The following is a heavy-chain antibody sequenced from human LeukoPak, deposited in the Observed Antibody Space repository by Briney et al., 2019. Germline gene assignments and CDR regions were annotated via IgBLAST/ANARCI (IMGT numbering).Heavy chain of an antibody. J-gene: IGHJ4*02. CDR2: ISGSGDT. D-gene: IGHD3-16*01. Sequence: PSETLSLTCAVYGGSFSGYYWSWIRQAPGKGLEGVSGISGSGDTYYADSVKGRFTISRDNSRNRLYLQMNSLRAEDTAVYYCAKDKDLSLGDDRQYWGQGTLATVSS. V-gene: IGHV3-23*01. CDR1: GGSFSGYY. CDR3: AKDKDLSLGDDRQY.